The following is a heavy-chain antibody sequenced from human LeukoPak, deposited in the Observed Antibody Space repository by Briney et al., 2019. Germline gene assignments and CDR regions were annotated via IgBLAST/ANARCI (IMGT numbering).Heavy chain of an antibody. CDR2: IKEDGSER. CDR3: ARDGQNGSPYATDV. D-gene: IGHD3-10*01. J-gene: IGHJ6*02. Sequence: HSGGSLRLSCEGSAFIFSGHWMNWVRQTPGKGLEWVASIKEDGSERQYVDSVKGRFTISRDNSKNTLYLQMNSLRVEDTAVYYCARDGQNGSPYATDVWGQGTTVTVSS. V-gene: IGHV3-7*01. CDR1: AFIFSGHW.